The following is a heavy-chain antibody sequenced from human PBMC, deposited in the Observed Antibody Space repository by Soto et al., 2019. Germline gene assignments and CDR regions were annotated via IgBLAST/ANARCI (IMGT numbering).Heavy chain of an antibody. CDR2: IYYSGST. CDR1: GGSISSYY. CDR3: AREVVVVAASIYYYYYMDV. J-gene: IGHJ6*03. Sequence: SETLSLTCTVSGGSISSYYWSWIRQPPGKGLEWIGYIYYSGSTNYNPSLKSRVTISVDTSKNQFSLKLSSVTAADTAVYYCAREVVVVAASIYYYYYMDVWGKGTTVTVSS. D-gene: IGHD2-15*01. V-gene: IGHV4-59*01.